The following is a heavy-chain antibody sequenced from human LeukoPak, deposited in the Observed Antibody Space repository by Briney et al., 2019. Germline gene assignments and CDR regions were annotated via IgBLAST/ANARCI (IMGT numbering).Heavy chain of an antibody. V-gene: IGHV1-18*01. CDR3: ARNVRMVVAAQRLFDY. CDR1: GYTFTSYG. J-gene: IGHJ4*02. CDR2: ISAYNGNT. Sequence: VASVKVSCKASGYTFTSYGISWVRQAPGEGLEGMGWISAYNGNTNYAQKLHVRVTMTPYPSTTTAYMELRSLRSDDTAVYYCARNVRMVVAAQRLFDYWGQGTLVTVSS. D-gene: IGHD2-15*01.